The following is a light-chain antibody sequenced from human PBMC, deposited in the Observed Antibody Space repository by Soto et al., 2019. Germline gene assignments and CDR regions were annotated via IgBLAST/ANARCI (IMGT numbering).Light chain of an antibody. CDR1: SGSVSTNYY. J-gene: IGLJ3*02. CDR2: STD. V-gene: IGLV8-61*01. Sequence: QAVVTQEPSFSVSPGGTVTLTCGLSSGSVSTNYYPSWYQQTPGQAPRTLIYSTDFRSSGVPDRFSGSTIGNKAALTITGGQADDESYYYCVLYMGSGFWVFGGGTKVTVL. CDR3: VLYMGSGFWV.